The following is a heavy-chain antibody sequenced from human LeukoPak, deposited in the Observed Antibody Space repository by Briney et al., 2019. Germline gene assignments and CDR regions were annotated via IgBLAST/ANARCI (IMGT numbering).Heavy chain of an antibody. CDR2: FDPEDGET. CDR3: ARSSSGYYPQTTPPPEL. V-gene: IGHV1-24*01. Sequence: EASVKVSCKVSGYTLTELSMHWVRQAPGKGLEWMGGFDPEDGETIYAQKFQGRVTMTEDTSTDTAYMELSSLRSEDTAVYYCARSSSGYYPQTTPPPELWGQGTLVTVSS. D-gene: IGHD3-22*01. J-gene: IGHJ4*02. CDR1: GYTLTELS.